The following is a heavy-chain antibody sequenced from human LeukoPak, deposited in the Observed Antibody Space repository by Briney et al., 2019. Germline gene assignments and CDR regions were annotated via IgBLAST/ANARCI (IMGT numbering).Heavy chain of an antibody. V-gene: IGHV3-11*01. CDR1: GFTFSDYY. J-gene: IGHJ4*02. Sequence: GGSLRLSCAASGFTFSDYYMSWIRQAPGKGLEWVSYISSSGSTIYYADSVKGRFTISRDNAKNTLYLQMDNLRVEDAAVYYCARATYDSNGYTANHDYWGQGTLVTVSS. CDR2: ISSSGSTI. CDR3: ARATYDSNGYTANHDY. D-gene: IGHD3-22*01.